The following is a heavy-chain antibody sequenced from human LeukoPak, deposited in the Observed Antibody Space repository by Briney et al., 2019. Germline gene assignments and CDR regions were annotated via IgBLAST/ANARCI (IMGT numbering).Heavy chain of an antibody. V-gene: IGHV3-23*01. CDR3: AKGGYNPFDY. CDR2: ISGSGGST. J-gene: IGHJ4*02. CDR1: GFTFSNAW. Sequence: PGGSLRLPCAASGFTFSNAWMSWVRQAPGKGLEWVSDISGSGGSTYYADSVKGRFTISRDNSKSTLYLQMNSLRAEDTAINYCAKGGYNPFDYWGQGTLVTVSS. D-gene: IGHD3-22*01.